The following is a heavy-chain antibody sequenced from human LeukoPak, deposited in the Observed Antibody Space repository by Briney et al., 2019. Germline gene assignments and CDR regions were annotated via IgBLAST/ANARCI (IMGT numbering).Heavy chain of an antibody. D-gene: IGHD5-18*01. CDR3: ASNVDTAMASPFDY. V-gene: IGHV1-46*01. CDR2: INPSAGST. Sequence: GASVKVSCKASGYTFTSYYMHWVRQAPGLGLEWMGIINPSAGSTNYAQKFQGRVTMTRDTSTSTVYMELSSLRSEDTAVYYCASNVDTAMASPFDYWGQGTLVTVSS. CDR1: GYTFTSYY. J-gene: IGHJ4*02.